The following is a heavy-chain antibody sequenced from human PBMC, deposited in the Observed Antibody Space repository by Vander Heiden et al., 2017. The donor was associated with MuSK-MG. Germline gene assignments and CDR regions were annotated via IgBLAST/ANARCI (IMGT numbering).Heavy chain of an antibody. V-gene: IGHV4-39*07. CDR1: GGSISSSSYY. D-gene: IGHD3-3*01. Sequence: QLQLQESGPGLVKPSETLSLTCTVPGGSISSSSYYWGWIRQPPGKGLEWIGSIYYSGSTYYNPSLKSRVTISVDTSKNQFSLKLSSVTAADTAVYYCARGEDDFWSGELPAAGIFDYWGQGTLVTVSS. J-gene: IGHJ4*02. CDR2: IYYSGST. CDR3: ARGEDDFWSGELPAAGIFDY.